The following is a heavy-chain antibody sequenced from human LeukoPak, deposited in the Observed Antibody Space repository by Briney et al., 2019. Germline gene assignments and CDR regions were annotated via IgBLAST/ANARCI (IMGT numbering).Heavy chain of an antibody. CDR1: GGSIRSYY. Sequence: SETLSLTCTVSGGSIRSYYWSWMRQPPGKGLEWMGYIYYSGSTHYNPSLKSRITISVDMSKNQFSLRLRSVTAADTAVYYCARQVGVGANSDAFDIWGQGTMVTVSS. V-gene: IGHV4-59*01. CDR2: IYYSGST. D-gene: IGHD1-26*01. J-gene: IGHJ3*02. CDR3: ARQVGVGANSDAFDI.